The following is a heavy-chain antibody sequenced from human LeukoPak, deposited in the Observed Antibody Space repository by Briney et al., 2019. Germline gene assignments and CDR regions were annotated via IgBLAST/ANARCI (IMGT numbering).Heavy chain of an antibody. Sequence: PGRSLRLSCAASGFTFSSYAMHWVRQAPGKGLEWVAVISYDGSNKYYADSVKGRFTISRDNSKNTLYLQMNSLRAEDTAVYYCARVSYDYDFWSGTGDYFDYWGQGTLVTVSS. V-gene: IGHV3-30-3*01. D-gene: IGHD3-3*01. J-gene: IGHJ4*02. CDR2: ISYDGSNK. CDR1: GFTFSSYA. CDR3: ARVSYDYDFWSGTGDYFDY.